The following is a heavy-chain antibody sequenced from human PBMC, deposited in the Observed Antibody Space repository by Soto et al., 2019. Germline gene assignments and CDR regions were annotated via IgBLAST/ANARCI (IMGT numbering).Heavy chain of an antibody. Sequence: XDSLKVSWKCSGYRFSSYWSGLVLQMPGQGPEWMGIIYPGDSDTRYSPSFQGRVTISADKSISTAYLQWSSLKASDTAMYYCARYCSPGSSYRPSYQFDYCGQRTLVTVSS. CDR3: ARYCSPGSSYRPSYQFDY. D-gene: IGHD2-15*01. CDR2: IYPGDSDT. CDR1: GYRFSSYW. J-gene: IGHJ4*02. V-gene: IGHV5-51*01.